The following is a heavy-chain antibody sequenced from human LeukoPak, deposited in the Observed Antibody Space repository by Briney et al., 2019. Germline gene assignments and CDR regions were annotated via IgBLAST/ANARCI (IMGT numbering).Heavy chain of an antibody. Sequence: SETLSLTCTVSGVSINTYFWSRIRQPPGKGLEWIGEIYHSGGTKYNPSLKSRVTMSVDKSKNQFSLRLSSVTAADTAVYYCTRVREQVGFDYWGQGTLVTVSS. V-gene: IGHV4-4*02. CDR3: TRVREQVGFDY. D-gene: IGHD6-13*01. CDR2: IYHSGGT. J-gene: IGHJ4*02. CDR1: GVSINTYF.